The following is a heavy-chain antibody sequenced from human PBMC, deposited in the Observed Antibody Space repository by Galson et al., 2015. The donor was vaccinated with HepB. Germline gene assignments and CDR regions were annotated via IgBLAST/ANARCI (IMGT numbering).Heavy chain of an antibody. D-gene: IGHD3-22*01. CDR1: GFTFSSYS. V-gene: IGHV3-21*01. J-gene: IGHJ4*02. Sequence: SLRLSCAASGFTFSSYSMNWVRQAPGKGLEWVSSISSSSSYIYYADSVKGRFTISRDNAKNSLYLQMNSLRAEDTAVYYCAREYYDSSGYYPFFDYWGQGTLVTVSS. CDR2: ISSSSSYI. CDR3: AREYYDSSGYYPFFDY.